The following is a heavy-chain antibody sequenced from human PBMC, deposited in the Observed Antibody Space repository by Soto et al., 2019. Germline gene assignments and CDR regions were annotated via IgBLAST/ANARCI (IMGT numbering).Heavy chain of an antibody. CDR1: GDSVISDHYY. J-gene: IGHJ4*02. Sequence: QLQLQESGPGLVKPSETLSLSCTVSGDSVISDHYYWAWVRQPPGKGLEWIGDVNYRVNSYQNPSLNSRATITVDTSTSQVSLKLTSVTAADTSVYYCARQGGNKFDYWGQGTLGTVSS. CDR3: ARQGGNKFDY. CDR2: VNYRVNS. D-gene: IGHD3-16*01. V-gene: IGHV4-39*01.